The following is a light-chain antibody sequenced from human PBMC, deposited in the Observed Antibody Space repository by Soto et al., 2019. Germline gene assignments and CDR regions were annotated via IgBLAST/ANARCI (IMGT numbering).Light chain of an antibody. CDR3: QQRSNWPPDLT. CDR2: DAS. CDR1: QSVSSY. J-gene: IGKJ4*01. Sequence: EVGLSQSAATLSLSPGERATLSWWASQSVSSYLAWYQHKPGQAPRLLIYDASNRATGIPARFSGSGSGKDFTLNISSLEPEDFAVYYCQQRSNWPPDLTFGGGTKVDIK. V-gene: IGKV3-11*01.